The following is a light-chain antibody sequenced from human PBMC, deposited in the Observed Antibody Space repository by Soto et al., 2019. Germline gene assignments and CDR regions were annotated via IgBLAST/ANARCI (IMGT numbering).Light chain of an antibody. CDR3: QQANSFPAT. V-gene: IGKV1-12*01. CDR2: AAS. Sequence: DIQMTQSPSSVSASVGDRVTITCRASQGISSWLAWYQQKPGKAPKLLIYAASSLQRGVPSRFSGSGSGTDVNRTINSLQPEEFVTYYCQQANSFPATFGQGTKVEVK. J-gene: IGKJ1*01. CDR1: QGISSW.